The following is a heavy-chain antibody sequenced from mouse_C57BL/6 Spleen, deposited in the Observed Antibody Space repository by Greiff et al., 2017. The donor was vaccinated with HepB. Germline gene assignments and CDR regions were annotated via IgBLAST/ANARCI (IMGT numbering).Heavy chain of an antibody. Sequence: EVQLQQSGPELVKPGASVKISCKASGYTFTDYYMNWVKQSHGKSLEWIGDINPNNGGTSYNQKFKGKATLTVDKSSSTAYMELRSLTSEDSAVYYCARDERFAYWGQGTLVTVSA. CDR2: INPNNGGT. CDR1: GYTFTDYY. J-gene: IGHJ3*01. V-gene: IGHV1-26*01. CDR3: ARDERFAY.